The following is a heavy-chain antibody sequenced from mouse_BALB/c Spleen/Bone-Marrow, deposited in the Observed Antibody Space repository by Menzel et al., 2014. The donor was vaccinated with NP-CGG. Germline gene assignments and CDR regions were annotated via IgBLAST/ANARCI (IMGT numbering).Heavy chain of an antibody. J-gene: IGHJ1*01. Sequence: VKLMESGPGLVSPSQSLSITCTVSGFSLTSYDISWIRQPPGKGLEWLGVIXTGGGTNYNSAFMSRLSISKDNSKSQVFLKMNSLQTDDTAIYYCVRDYYGSYFDVWGAGTTVTVSS. CDR3: VRDYYGSYFDV. D-gene: IGHD1-1*01. CDR2: IXTGGGT. V-gene: IGHV2-9-2*01. CDR1: GFSLTSYD.